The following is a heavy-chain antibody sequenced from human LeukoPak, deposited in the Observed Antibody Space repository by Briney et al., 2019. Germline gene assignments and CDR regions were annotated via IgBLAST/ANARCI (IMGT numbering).Heavy chain of an antibody. D-gene: IGHD3-22*01. Sequence: GGSPILSCAASGISFSSHGMHWVRQAPGKGLEWVAVIWYDGSNIYYADSVKGRFTISRDNSKNTLYLQMNSLRAEDTALYYCARARNDYDSNGFSFLDYWGQGTLVTVSS. CDR3: ARARNDYDSNGFSFLDY. CDR2: IWYDGSNI. J-gene: IGHJ4*02. CDR1: GISFSSHG. V-gene: IGHV3-33*01.